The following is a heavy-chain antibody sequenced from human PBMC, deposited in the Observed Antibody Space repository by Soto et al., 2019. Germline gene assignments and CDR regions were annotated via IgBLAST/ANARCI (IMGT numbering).Heavy chain of an antibody. D-gene: IGHD4-17*01. V-gene: IGHV4-30-2*01. CDR1: GGSISSGGYS. CDR3: ARESYYGDSPILGNWFDP. Sequence: PSETLSLTCAVSGGSISSGGYSWSWIRQPPGKGLEWIGYIYHSGSTYYNPSLKSRVTISVDRSKNQFSLKLSSVTAADTAVYYFARESYYGDSPILGNWFDPWGQGTLVTVSS. J-gene: IGHJ5*02. CDR2: IYHSGST.